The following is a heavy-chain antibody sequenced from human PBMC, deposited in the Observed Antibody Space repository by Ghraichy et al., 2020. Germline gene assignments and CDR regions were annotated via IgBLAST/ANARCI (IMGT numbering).Heavy chain of an antibody. J-gene: IGHJ4*02. V-gene: IGHV3-23*01. Sequence: GGSLRLSCAASGFTVSSNYMSWVRQAPGKGLEWVSSISNSGSRTYYADSVKGRFTISRDNSKNTLYLQMNSLRVEDTALYYCASFKVVVVPSKYWGQGTLVTVSS. CDR1: GFTVSSNY. CDR2: ISNSGSRT. CDR3: ASFKVVVVPSKY. D-gene: IGHD3-22*01.